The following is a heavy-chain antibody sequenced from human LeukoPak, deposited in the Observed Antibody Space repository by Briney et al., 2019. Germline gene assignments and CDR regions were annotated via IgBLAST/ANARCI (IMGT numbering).Heavy chain of an antibody. CDR3: AREKALGATPMVSGPLTYWYFDI. Sequence: PSEALSLNCSVTGVYIIGYYWSWIRQPTGKALEWIGHIYVRGSTNYNPSPKSRHTFPGDTSKNHFHLKLRSVTAADTALYYCAREKALGATPMVSGPLTYWYFDIWGRGTLVTVSS. J-gene: IGHJ2*01. CDR1: GVYIIGYY. V-gene: IGHV4-4*07. D-gene: IGHD2-15*01. CDR2: IYVRGST.